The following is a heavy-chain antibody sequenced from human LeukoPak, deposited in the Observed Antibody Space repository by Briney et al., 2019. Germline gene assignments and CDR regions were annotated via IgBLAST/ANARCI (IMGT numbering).Heavy chain of an antibody. Sequence: PGGSLRLSCAASGFTFSSYSMNWVRQAPGKGLEWVSSISSSSSYIYYADSVKGRFTISRDNAKNSLYLQMNSLRAEDTAVYYCASLVAATYYYMDVWGKGTTVTVSS. CDR3: ASLVAATYYYMDV. J-gene: IGHJ6*03. D-gene: IGHD2-15*01. V-gene: IGHV3-21*01. CDR1: GFTFSSYS. CDR2: ISSSSSYI.